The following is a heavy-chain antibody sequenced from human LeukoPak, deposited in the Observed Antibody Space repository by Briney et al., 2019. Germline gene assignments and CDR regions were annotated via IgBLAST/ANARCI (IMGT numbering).Heavy chain of an antibody. CDR1: GFTFSIYS. D-gene: IGHD3-22*01. CDR3: ARDSYYYDSSGYFGSSGMDV. Sequence: GGSLRLSCVASGFTFSIYSMNWVRQAPGKGLEWVSSISSSSYIYYADSVKGRFTISRDNAKNSLYLQMNSLRAEDTAVYYCARDSYYYDSSGYFGSSGMDVWGQGTTVTVSS. J-gene: IGHJ6*02. V-gene: IGHV3-21*01. CDR2: ISSSSYI.